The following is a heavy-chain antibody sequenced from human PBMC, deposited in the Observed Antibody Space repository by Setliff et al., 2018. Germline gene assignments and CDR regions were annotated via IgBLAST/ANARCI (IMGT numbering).Heavy chain of an antibody. J-gene: IGHJ4*02. CDR3: ARRPVAMDC. V-gene: IGHV3-7*01. D-gene: IGHD5-12*01. CDR2: IKQDGSEK. CDR1: GFTFSDCW. Sequence: GGSLRLSCAASGFTFSDCWMSWVRQAPGKGLEWVANIKQDGSEKYYVDSVKGQFTISRDNAKNSLYLQMNSLRAEDTAVYYCARRPVAMDCWGQGTLVTVSS.